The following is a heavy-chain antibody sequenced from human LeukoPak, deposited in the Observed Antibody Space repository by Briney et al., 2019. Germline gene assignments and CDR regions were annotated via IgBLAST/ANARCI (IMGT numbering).Heavy chain of an antibody. J-gene: IGHJ4*02. CDR1: GFTFSSYE. D-gene: IGHD3-22*01. Sequence: GGSLRLSCAASGFTFSSYEMNWVRQAPGKGLEWVSYISSSGSTIYYADSVKGRFTISRDNAKNSLYLQMNSLRAEDTAVYYCARDIYYYDSSGYYFPGGSDYWGQGTLVTVSS. CDR2: ISSSGSTI. V-gene: IGHV3-48*03. CDR3: ARDIYYYDSSGYYFPGGSDY.